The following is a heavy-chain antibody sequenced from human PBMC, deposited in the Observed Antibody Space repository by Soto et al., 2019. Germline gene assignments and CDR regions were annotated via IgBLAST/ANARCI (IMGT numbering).Heavy chain of an antibody. CDR1: GFTFSNYP. CDR3: AKDLFTMAPRADV. D-gene: IGHD3-3*01. CDR2: ISGAGGNT. Sequence: PGGSLRLSCAASGFTFSNYPLSWVRQAPGTGLEWVSSISGAGGNTYYADSVKGRFTISRDNSKNALYLQMDSLRAEDTAVYYCAKDLFTMAPRADVWGQGTTVTVSS. V-gene: IGHV3-23*01. J-gene: IGHJ6*02.